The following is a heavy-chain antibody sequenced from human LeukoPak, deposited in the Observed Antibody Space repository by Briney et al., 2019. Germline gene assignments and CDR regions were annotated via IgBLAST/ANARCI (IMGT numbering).Heavy chain of an antibody. V-gene: IGHV4-39*01. J-gene: IGHJ5*02. CDR1: GGSISSSSYY. D-gene: IGHD6-13*01. Sequence: SETLSLTCTVSGGSISSSSYYWGWIRQPPGKGLEWNGSIYYSGSTYYNPSLKSRVTISVDTSKNQFSLKLSSVTAADTTVYYCARPAAADPWGQGTLVTVSS. CDR2: IYYSGST. CDR3: ARPAAADP.